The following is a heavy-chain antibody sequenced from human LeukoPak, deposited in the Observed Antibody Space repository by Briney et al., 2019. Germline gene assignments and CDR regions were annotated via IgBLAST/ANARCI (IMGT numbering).Heavy chain of an antibody. D-gene: IGHD2-8*02. Sequence: PSETLSLTCAVYGGSFSGYYWSWIRQPPGKGLEWIGEINHSGSTNCNPSLKSRVTISVDTSKNQFSLKLSSVTAADMAVYYCARVVKRLVPFDYWGQGTLVTVSS. J-gene: IGHJ4*02. CDR3: ARVVKRLVPFDY. CDR2: INHSGST. CDR1: GGSFSGYY. V-gene: IGHV4-34*01.